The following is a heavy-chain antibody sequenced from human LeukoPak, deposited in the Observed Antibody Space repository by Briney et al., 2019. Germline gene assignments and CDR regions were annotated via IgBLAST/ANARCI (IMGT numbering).Heavy chain of an antibody. J-gene: IGHJ4*02. D-gene: IGHD3-16*01. CDR2: VSSSGSTK. Sequence: GGALRLSCAASGFTFGSYRMNWVRQAPGKGLEGVSCVSSSGSTKYYADSVKGRFTISRDNARNSLYLQMNSLRDEDTAVYYCARVEGAPPYSDYWGQGTLVTVSS. V-gene: IGHV3-48*02. CDR3: ARVEGAPPYSDY. CDR1: GFTFGSYR.